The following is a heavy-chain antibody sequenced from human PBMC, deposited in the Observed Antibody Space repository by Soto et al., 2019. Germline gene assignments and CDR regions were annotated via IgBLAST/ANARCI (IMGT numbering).Heavy chain of an antibody. CDR3: ARGTEELRFLEWFFDY. J-gene: IGHJ4*02. D-gene: IGHD3-3*01. V-gene: IGHV3-11*01. Sequence: QVQLVESGGGLVKPVGSLRLSCAASGFTFSDYYMSWIRQAPGKGLEWVSYISSSGSTIYYAASVKGRFTISRDNAKNSLYLQMNSLRAEDTAVYYCARGTEELRFLEWFFDYWGQGTLVTVSS. CDR1: GFTFSDYY. CDR2: ISSSGSTI.